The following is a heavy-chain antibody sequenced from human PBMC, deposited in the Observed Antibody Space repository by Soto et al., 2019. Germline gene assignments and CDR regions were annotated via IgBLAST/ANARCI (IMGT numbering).Heavy chain of an antibody. J-gene: IGHJ4*02. V-gene: IGHV3-30*04. CDR2: ISYDGSNK. D-gene: IGHD2-2*02. CDR1: GFTFTNYA. Sequence: PGGSLRLSCVASGFTFTNYAIHWVRQAPGKGLEWVAVISYDGSNKYYADSVKGRFTISRDNSKNTLYLQMNSLRAEDTAVYYCAKDIGYCSSTSCYSLWGQGTLVTVSS. CDR3: AKDIGYCSSTSCYSL.